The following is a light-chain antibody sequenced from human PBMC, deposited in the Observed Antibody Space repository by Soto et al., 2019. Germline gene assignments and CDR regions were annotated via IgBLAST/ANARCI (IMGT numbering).Light chain of an antibody. CDR1: QSVSSN. CDR3: QQRSNWPPWT. V-gene: IGKV3-11*01. CDR2: GAS. Sequence: EIVMTQSPATLSVSPGERATLSCRASQSVSSNLAWYQQKRGQTPRLLIYGASNRATGIPARFSGSGSGTDFTLTISSLEPEDFAVYYCQQRSNWPPWTFGQGTKVDI. J-gene: IGKJ1*01.